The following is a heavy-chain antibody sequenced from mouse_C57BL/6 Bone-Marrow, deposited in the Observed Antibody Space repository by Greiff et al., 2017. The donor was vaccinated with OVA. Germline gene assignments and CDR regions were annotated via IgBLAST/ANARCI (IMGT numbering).Heavy chain of an antibody. V-gene: IGHV14-4*01. Sequence: VQLHQSGAELVRPGASVKLSCTASGFNIKDDYMHWVKQRPEQGLEWIGWIDPENGDTEYASKFQGKATITADTSSNTAYLQLSSLTSEDTAVYYCTFYDDGSSFWAMDYWGQGTSVTVSS. CDR1: GFNIKDDY. J-gene: IGHJ4*01. CDR3: TFYDDGSSFWAMDY. CDR2: IDPENGDT. D-gene: IGHD1-1*01.